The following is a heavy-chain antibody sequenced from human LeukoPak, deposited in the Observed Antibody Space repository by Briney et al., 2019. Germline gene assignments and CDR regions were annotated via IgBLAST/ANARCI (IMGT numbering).Heavy chain of an antibody. D-gene: IGHD5-18*01. CDR3: AKGIHLSLSENDY. V-gene: IGHV3-23*01. Sequence: PGGSLRLSCAASGFTFSSYWMHWVRQAPGKGLEWVSGISGGGGTTNYADSVKGRFTISRDNSKNTVFLQMNSLRAEDTAIYYCAKGIHLSLSENDYWGQGTLVTVSS. J-gene: IGHJ4*02. CDR1: GFTFSSYW. CDR2: ISGGGGTT.